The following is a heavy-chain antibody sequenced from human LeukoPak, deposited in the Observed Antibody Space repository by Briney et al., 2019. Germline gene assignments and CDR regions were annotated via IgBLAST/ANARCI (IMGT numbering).Heavy chain of an antibody. CDR2: ISSSSSYI. CDR3: ARYGSGWYWGAFDI. Sequence: GGSLRLSCAASGFTFSSYSMNWVRQAPGKGLEWVSSISSSSSYIYYADSVKGRFTISRDNAKNSLYLQMNSLRAEDTAVYYCARYGSGWYWGAFDIWGQGTMFTVS. V-gene: IGHV3-21*01. CDR1: GFTFSSYS. D-gene: IGHD6-19*01. J-gene: IGHJ3*02.